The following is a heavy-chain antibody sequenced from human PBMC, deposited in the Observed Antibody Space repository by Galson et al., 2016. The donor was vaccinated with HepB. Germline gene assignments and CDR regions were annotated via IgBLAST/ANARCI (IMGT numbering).Heavy chain of an antibody. D-gene: IGHD2-21*01. J-gene: IGHJ4*02. V-gene: IGHV3-23*01. CDR3: AEEGERAWYFES. CDR1: GFPFSGYS. Sequence: SLRLSCAASGFPFSGYSMTWVRQAPGKGLEWVSTITANGATTYYSDSVKGRATVSRDNSKNTVSLQMNGLSAEDTAVYYCAEEGERAWYFESWGQGAQVTVSS. CDR2: ITANGATT.